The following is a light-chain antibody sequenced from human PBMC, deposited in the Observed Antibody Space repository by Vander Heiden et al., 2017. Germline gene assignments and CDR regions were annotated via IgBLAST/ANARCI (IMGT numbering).Light chain of an antibody. V-gene: IGKV1-27*01. CDR3: QQYDSVPLT. J-gene: IGKJ4*01. Sequence: DIHLTPSPSSLSASVGDRVTITCQASQDISNYLTWYQQKPGKVPKLLIYAASNLETGVPSRFSGSGSGTDFTLTISSLQPEDVAAYYCQQYDSVPLTFGGGTKVEIK. CDR2: AAS. CDR1: QDISNY.